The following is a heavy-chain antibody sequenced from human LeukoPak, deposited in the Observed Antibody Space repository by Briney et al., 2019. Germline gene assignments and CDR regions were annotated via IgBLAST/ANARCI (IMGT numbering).Heavy chain of an antibody. CDR1: GGSISSSSYY. Sequence: KPSETLSLTCTVSGGSISSSSYYWGWIRQPPGKGLEWVGSIYYSGSTYYNPSLKSRVTISVDTSKNQFSLKLSSVTATDMAVYYCARRNSMWNTFDIWGQGTMVTVSS. CDR2: IYYSGST. J-gene: IGHJ3*02. D-gene: IGHD1-1*01. CDR3: ARRNSMWNTFDI. V-gene: IGHV4-39*01.